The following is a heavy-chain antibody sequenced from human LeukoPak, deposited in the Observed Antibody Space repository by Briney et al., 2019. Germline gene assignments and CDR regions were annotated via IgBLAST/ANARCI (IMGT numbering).Heavy chain of an antibody. J-gene: IGHJ4*02. CDR3: ARARGSYCDY. D-gene: IGHD1-26*01. CDR2: ISTTGTTI. Sequence: GGSLRLSCAASGFTFSSYEMNWVRQAPGKGLEWVSYISTTGTTIYYADSVKGRFTISRDNAKNSLYLQMNSLRAEDTAVYYCARARGSYCDYWGQGTSVTVSS. CDR1: GFTFSSYE. V-gene: IGHV3-48*03.